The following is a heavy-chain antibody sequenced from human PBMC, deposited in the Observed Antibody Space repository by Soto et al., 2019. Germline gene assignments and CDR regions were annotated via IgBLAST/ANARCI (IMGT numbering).Heavy chain of an antibody. CDR2: ISSSSSYI. CDR3: ARDRRVHRGRNYYYGMDV. V-gene: IGHV3-21*01. D-gene: IGHD1-1*01. Sequence: EVQLVESGGGLVKPGGSLRLSCAASGFTFSSYSMNWVRQAPGKGLEWVSSISSSSSYIYYADSVKGRFTISRDNAKNSLYLQMNSLRADDTAVYYCARDRRVHRGRNYYYGMDVWGQGTTVTVSS. CDR1: GFTFSSYS. J-gene: IGHJ6*02.